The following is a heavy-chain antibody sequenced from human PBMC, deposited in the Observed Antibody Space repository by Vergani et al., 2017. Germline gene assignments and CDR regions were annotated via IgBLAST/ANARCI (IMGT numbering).Heavy chain of an antibody. J-gene: IGHJ3*01. CDR3: AKVCGSTSCPYGGGAFDV. Sequence: QLLESGGGLIQPGGSLRLSCAASGFTFNSYAMTWVRQAPGKGLEWGSGINNNGGSTYYADPVKGRFTISRDNSKNTLYLQMTDVRAEDTSTYYCAKVCGSTSCPYGGGAFDVWGHGTMVTVSS. CDR1: GFTFNSYA. D-gene: IGHD2-2*01. CDR2: INNNGGST. V-gene: IGHV3-23*01.